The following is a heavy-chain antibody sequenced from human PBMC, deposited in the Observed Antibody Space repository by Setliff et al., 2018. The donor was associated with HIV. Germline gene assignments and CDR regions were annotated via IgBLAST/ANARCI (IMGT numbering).Heavy chain of an antibody. CDR1: GDSISSGSYF. CDR3: TREGRGDPAMATTRIDY. V-gene: IGHV4-39*02. J-gene: IGHJ4*02. CDR2: IYYTGFA. D-gene: IGHD1-1*01. Sequence: PSETLSLTCSVSGDSISSGSYFWGRIRQTPGKGLEWIGNIYYTGFAYYNPSLKSRVTISLDTPKTHFFLNLTSVTDADTAVYFCTREGRGDPAMATTRIDYWGQGKLVTVSS.